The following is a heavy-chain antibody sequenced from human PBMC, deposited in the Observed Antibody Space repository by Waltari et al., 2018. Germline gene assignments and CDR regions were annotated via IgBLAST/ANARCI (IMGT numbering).Heavy chain of an antibody. CDR1: GGTFSSYA. Sequence: QVQLVQSGAEVKKPGSSVKVSCKASGGTFSSYAISWVRQAPGQGLEWMGGIIPILGKAKDERKVQGRVTITADESTSTAYMELSSLRSEDTAVYYCARDKYSSSWYVRGWRERRYGMDVWGQGTTVTVSS. CDR3: ARDKYSSSWYVRGWRERRYGMDV. V-gene: IGHV1-69*01. CDR2: IIPILGKA. D-gene: IGHD6-13*01. J-gene: IGHJ6*02.